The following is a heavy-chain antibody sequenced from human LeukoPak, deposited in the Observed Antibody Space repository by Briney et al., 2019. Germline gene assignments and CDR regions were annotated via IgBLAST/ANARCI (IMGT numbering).Heavy chain of an antibody. CDR2: FDPEDGET. V-gene: IGHV1-24*01. D-gene: IGHD3-3*01. CDR3: ATRGITYYDFWSGYYHKH. CDR1: GYTLTELS. Sequence: ASVKVSCKVSGYTLTELSMHWVRQAPGKGLEWMGGFDPEDGETIYAQKFQGRVTMTEDTSTDTAHMELSSLRSEDTAVYYCATRGITYYDFWSGYYHKHWGQGTLVTVSS. J-gene: IGHJ4*02.